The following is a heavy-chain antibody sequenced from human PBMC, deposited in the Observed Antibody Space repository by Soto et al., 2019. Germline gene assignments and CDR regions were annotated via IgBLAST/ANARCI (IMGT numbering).Heavy chain of an antibody. CDR3: ARGYIAVAGTTDWYFDL. V-gene: IGHV1-69*12. CDR1: GGTFSSYA. J-gene: IGHJ2*01. Sequence: QVQLVQSGAEVKKPGSSVKVSCKASGGTFSSYAISWVRQAPGQGLEWMGGIIPIFGTANYAQKFQGRVTITADESTSTAYMELSSLRSEDTAVYYCARGYIAVAGTTDWYFDLWGRGTLFTVSS. CDR2: IIPIFGTA. D-gene: IGHD6-19*01.